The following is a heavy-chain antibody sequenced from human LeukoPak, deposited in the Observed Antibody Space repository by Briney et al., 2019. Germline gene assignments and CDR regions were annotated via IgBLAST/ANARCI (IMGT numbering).Heavy chain of an antibody. CDR1: GGSISSSSYY. CDR3: ARDRIAAAGTDYYGMDV. D-gene: IGHD6-13*01. Sequence: SETLSLTCTVSGGSISSSSYYWSWIRQPPGKGLEWIGYIYYSGSTNYNPSLKSRVTISVDTSKNQFSLKLSSVTAADTAVYYCARDRIAAAGTDYYGMDVWGQGTTVTVSS. V-gene: IGHV4-61*01. CDR2: IYYSGST. J-gene: IGHJ6*02.